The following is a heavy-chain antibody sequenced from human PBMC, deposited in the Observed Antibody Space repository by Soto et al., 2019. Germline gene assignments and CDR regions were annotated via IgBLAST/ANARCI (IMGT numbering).Heavy chain of an antibody. J-gene: IGHJ6*02. D-gene: IGHD3-9*01. CDR3: ARDLRGYYGMDV. V-gene: IGHV3-74*01. CDR1: GFSFRSYW. CDR2: ISGDGSST. Sequence: PGGSLRLSCAASGFSFRSYWMHWVRQGPGKRLMWVSRISGDGSSTTYADSVRGRISISRDNAKNTLYLQVNSLGAEDTAVYYCARDLRGYYGMDVWGQGTTVTVSS.